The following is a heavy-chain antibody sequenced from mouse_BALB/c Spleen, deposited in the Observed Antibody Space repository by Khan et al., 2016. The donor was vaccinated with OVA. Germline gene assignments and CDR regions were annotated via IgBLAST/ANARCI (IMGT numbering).Heavy chain of an antibody. D-gene: IGHD1-1*01. J-gene: IGHJ4*01. V-gene: IGHV3-2*02. CDR2: ISYCGST. CDR1: GYTITSNYV. CDR3: ARNNYYGYAVDY. Sequence: EVQLQESGPGLVKPSQSLSLTCTVTGYTITSNYVWNWLRQSPGNKLEWMGYISYCGSTSSNQSLKSRISITRATSKNQSFLQLNSVTTKDTATDDCARNNYYGYAVDYWGQGTSVTVSS.